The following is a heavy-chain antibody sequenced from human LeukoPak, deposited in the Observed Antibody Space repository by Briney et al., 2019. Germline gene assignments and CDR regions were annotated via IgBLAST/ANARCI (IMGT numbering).Heavy chain of an antibody. V-gene: IGHV4-34*01. Sequence: KASETLSLTCAVYGGSFSGYYWSWIRQPPGKGLEWIGEFNHSGSTNYNPALKRRGTISVDTSKNQFPLKLSSVTAADKAVYYCARFYCSGGSCPSTGWFDPWGQGTLVTVSS. CDR2: FNHSGST. J-gene: IGHJ5*02. CDR3: ARFYCSGGSCPSTGWFDP. CDR1: GGSFSGYY. D-gene: IGHD2-15*01.